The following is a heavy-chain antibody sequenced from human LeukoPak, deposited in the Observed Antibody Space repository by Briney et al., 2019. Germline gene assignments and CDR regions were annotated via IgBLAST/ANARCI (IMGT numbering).Heavy chain of an antibody. Sequence: GASVKVSCKASGYTFTTYTMNWFRQAPGQGLEWMGWINTNTGNPTYAQGFTGRFVFSLDTSVSTAYLQITSLKAEDTAVYYCARDANNWFDPWGQGTLVTVSS. CDR1: GYTFTTYT. J-gene: IGHJ5*02. CDR3: ARDANNWFDP. V-gene: IGHV7-4-1*02. CDR2: INTNTGNP.